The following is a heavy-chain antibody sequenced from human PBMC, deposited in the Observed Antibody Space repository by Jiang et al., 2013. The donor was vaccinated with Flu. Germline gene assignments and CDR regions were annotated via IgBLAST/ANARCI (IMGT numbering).Heavy chain of an antibody. CDR1: GYTFTSYY. J-gene: IGHJ4*02. CDR2: FNPSSGST. Sequence: GAEVKKPGASVKVSCKASGYTFTSYYMHWVRQAPGQGLEWMGIFNPSSGSTNYAQKFQGRVTMTRDTSTSTVYMELSSLRSEDTAVYYCARGGYTSGFDYWGQGTLVTVSS. V-gene: IGHV1-46*01. D-gene: IGHD5-18*01. CDR3: ARGGYTSGFDY.